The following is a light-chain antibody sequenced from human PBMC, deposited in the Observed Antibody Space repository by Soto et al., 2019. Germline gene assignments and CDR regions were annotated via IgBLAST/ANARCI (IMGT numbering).Light chain of an antibody. CDR2: EVS. CDR3: SSFAGNNNVV. J-gene: IGLJ2*01. V-gene: IGLV2-8*01. Sequence: QSALTQPPSASGSPGQSVTICCTGTSSDVGGYNYVSWYQQHPGKAPKLMISEVSKRPSGVPDRFSGSKSGNTASLTVSGLQAEDEADYYCSSFAGNNNVVFGAGTKLTVL. CDR1: SSDVGGYNY.